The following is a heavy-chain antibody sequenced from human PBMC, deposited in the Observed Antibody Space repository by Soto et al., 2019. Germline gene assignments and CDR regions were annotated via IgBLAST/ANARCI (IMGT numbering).Heavy chain of an antibody. CDR3: ARELGVHQTSYFDY. D-gene: IGHD7-27*01. CDR1: GLIVSSTF. Sequence: EVQLVESGGGLIQPGGSLRLSCAASGLIVSSTFMSWVRQTPEKGLEWVSVIYSGGSTYYADSVKGRFTLSRDNSKNTLYLQMNSLRAEDTAVYYCARELGVHQTSYFDYWGQGTLVTVSS. V-gene: IGHV3-53*01. CDR2: IYSGGST. J-gene: IGHJ4*02.